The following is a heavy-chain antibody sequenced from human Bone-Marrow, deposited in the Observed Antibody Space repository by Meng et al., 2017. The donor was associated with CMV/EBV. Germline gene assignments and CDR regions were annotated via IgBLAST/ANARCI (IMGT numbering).Heavy chain of an antibody. J-gene: IGHJ3*02. D-gene: IGHD3-3*01. CDR1: GFTFSSYW. CDR3: ARDADTIFDAVYI. V-gene: IGHV3-74*01. CDR2: INSDGNST. Sequence: GGSLRLSCAASGFTFSSYWMHWVRQAPGKGLVWVSRINSDGNSTTYADSVKGRFTISRDNAKNTLYLQRNSLRVEDTALYYCARDADTIFDAVYIWGQGTMVTVSS.